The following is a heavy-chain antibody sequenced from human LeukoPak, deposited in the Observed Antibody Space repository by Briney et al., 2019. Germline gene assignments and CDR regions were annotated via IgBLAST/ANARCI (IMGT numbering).Heavy chain of an antibody. Sequence: GGSLRLSCTASGFTFGDYAMSWIRQAPGKGLEWVSAISGSGGSTYYADSVKGRFTISRDNSKNTLYLQMNSLRAEDTAVYYCANLYRKAMFDYWGQGTLVTVSS. CDR1: GFTFGDYA. V-gene: IGHV3-23*01. CDR3: ANLYRKAMFDY. J-gene: IGHJ4*02. D-gene: IGHD2-8*01. CDR2: ISGSGGST.